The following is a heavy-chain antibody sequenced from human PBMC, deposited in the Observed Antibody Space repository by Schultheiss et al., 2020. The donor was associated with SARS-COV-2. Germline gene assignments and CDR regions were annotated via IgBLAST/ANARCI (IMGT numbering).Heavy chain of an antibody. D-gene: IGHD3-16*01. J-gene: IGHJ6*02. V-gene: IGHV5-51*01. CDR2: IYPGDSDT. CDR3: ARHASDRYYYYYGMDV. CDR1: GYDFTNYW. Sequence: GGSLRLSCKGSGYDFTNYWIGWVRQMSGKGLEWMGIIYPGDSDTNYSPSFQGHVTISADKSISTAYLQWSSLKASDTAMYYCARHASDRYYYYYGMDVWGQGTTVTVSS.